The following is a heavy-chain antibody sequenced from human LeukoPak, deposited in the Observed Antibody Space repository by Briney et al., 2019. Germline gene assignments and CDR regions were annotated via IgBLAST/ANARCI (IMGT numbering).Heavy chain of an antibody. CDR3: ARGRGFGSPTNFDY. V-gene: IGHV3-21*01. J-gene: IGHJ4*02. D-gene: IGHD1-26*01. CDR2: ISSSSSYI. Sequence: GGSLRLSCAASGFTFSTYNMNWVRQAPGKGLEWVSSISSSSSYIYYADSVKGRFTISRDNAKNSLYLQMNSLRAEDTAVYYCARGRGFGSPTNFDYWGQGTLVTVSS. CDR1: GFTFSTYN.